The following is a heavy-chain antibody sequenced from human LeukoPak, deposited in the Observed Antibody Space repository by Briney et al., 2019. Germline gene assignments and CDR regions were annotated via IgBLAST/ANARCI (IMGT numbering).Heavy chain of an antibody. CDR1: GGSISSSSYY. CDR2: IYYSGST. J-gene: IGHJ5*02. D-gene: IGHD3-10*01. Sequence: SETLSLTCTVSGGSISSSSYYWGWIRQPPGKGLERIGSIYYSGSTYYNPTLKSRVTISVDTSKNQFSLKLSSVTAADTAVYYCARTGVRGVMLNWFDPWGQGTLVTVSS. CDR3: ARTGVRGVMLNWFDP. V-gene: IGHV4-39*07.